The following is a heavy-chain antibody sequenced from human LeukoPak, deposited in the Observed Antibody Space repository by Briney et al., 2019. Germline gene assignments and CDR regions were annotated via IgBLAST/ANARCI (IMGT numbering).Heavy chain of an antibody. V-gene: IGHV4-39*01. CDR3: ATYYDYVWGSPIDY. D-gene: IGHD3-16*01. J-gene: IGHJ4*02. CDR1: GGSFSGYY. CDR2: IYYSGST. Sequence: SETLSLTCAVYGGSFSGYYWGWIRQPPGKGLEWIGSIYYSGSTYYNPSLKSRVTISVDTSKNQFSLKLSSVTAADTAVYYCATYYDYVWGSPIDYWGQGTLVTVSS.